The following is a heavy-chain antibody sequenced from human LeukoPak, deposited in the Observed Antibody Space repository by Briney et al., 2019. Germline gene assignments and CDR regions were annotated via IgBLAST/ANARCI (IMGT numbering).Heavy chain of an antibody. D-gene: IGHD3-22*01. CDR1: GFTFSSYS. Sequence: GGSLRLSCAASGFTFSSYSMNWVRQAPGKGLEWVSSISSSSSYIYYADSVKGRFTISRDNSNNSLYLQMNSLRAEDTAVYYCARDTTYYDSSGYNFDYWGQGTLVTVSS. CDR2: ISSSSSYI. J-gene: IGHJ4*02. CDR3: ARDTTYYDSSGYNFDY. V-gene: IGHV3-21*01.